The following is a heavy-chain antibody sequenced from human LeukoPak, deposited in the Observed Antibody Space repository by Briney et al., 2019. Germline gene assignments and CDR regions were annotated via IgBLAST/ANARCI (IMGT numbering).Heavy chain of an antibody. CDR2: ITVYNGGT. V-gene: IGHV1-18*01. CDR1: GYIFTSDG. D-gene: IGHD1-26*01. Sequence: AXVKVSCKASGYIFTSDGFSWVRQAPGQGLEWLGWITVYNGGTDYAQKLQGRVTMTADKFTKTAYMELRSLRDEDTAVYYCVRDPRTVGTTLPDFWGQGTLVIVSS. J-gene: IGHJ4*02. CDR3: VRDPRTVGTTLPDF.